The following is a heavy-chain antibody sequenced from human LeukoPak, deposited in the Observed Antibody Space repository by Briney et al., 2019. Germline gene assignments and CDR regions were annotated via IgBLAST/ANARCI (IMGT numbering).Heavy chain of an antibody. CDR2: INPNSGGT. Sequence: ASVKVSCKAAGYTFTGYYMFWVRQAPGQGLEWMGRINPNSGGTNYAQKFQGRVTMTRDTSISTAYMELSRLRSDDTAVYYGERGYCSGGSCYSVEKRFDPWGQGTLVTVSS. CDR1: GYTFTGYY. D-gene: IGHD2-15*01. V-gene: IGHV1-2*06. CDR3: ERGYCSGGSCYSVEKRFDP. J-gene: IGHJ5*02.